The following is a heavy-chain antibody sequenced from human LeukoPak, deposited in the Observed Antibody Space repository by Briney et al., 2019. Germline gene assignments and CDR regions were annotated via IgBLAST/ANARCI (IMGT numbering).Heavy chain of an antibody. Sequence: ASVKVSCKASGGTFSSYAISWVRQAPGQGLEWIGGIIPIFGTANYAQKFQGRVTITADESTSTAYMELSSLRSEDTAVYYCARDTVNTIFGVVIIRGMDVWGQGTTVTVSS. J-gene: IGHJ6*02. D-gene: IGHD3-3*01. CDR3: ARDTVNTIFGVVIIRGMDV. CDR1: GGTFSSYA. V-gene: IGHV1-69*13. CDR2: IIPIFGTA.